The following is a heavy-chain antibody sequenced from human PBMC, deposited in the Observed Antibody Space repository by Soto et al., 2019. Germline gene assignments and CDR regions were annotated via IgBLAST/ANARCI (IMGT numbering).Heavy chain of an antibody. V-gene: IGHV3-33*01. J-gene: IGHJ4*02. CDR1: GFTFSTHA. CDR2: IWNDGSNQ. D-gene: IGHD6-19*01. CDR3: GRDPPGSGWSLDY. Sequence: QVQLVESGGGVVQPEMSLRLSCAASGFTFSTHAMHWVRQAPGKGLEWVAMIWNDGSNQHYADSVKCRFTVSRDNSEHTVSLQMNSLRVEDTAVYYCGRDPPGSGWSLDYWGQGTLVTVSS.